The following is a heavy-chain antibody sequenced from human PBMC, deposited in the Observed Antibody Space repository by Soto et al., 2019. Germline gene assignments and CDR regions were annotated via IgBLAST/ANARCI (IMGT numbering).Heavy chain of an antibody. Sequence: ASVKVSCKASGYTFTSYAMHWVRQAPGQRLEWMGWINAGSGNTKYSQKFQGRVTITRDTSASTAYMELSSLRSEDTAVYYCASSRGRGSDYDFWSGYYTGGDWFDPWGQGTLVTVSS. CDR2: INAGSGNT. CDR3: ASSRGRGSDYDFWSGYYTGGDWFDP. V-gene: IGHV1-3*01. J-gene: IGHJ5*02. CDR1: GYTFTSYA. D-gene: IGHD3-3*01.